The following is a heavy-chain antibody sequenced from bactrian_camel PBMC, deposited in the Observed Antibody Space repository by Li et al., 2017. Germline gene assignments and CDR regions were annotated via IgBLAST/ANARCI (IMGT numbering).Heavy chain of an antibody. V-gene: IGHV3-3*01. CDR3: AARVGDYWRNWSEATH. CDR1: GDTISSYC. J-gene: IGHJ4*01. D-gene: IGHD5*01. Sequence: QLVESGGGSVQAGGSLRLSCAASGDTISSYCLGWFRQAPGKEREGVARFYSPGGSTVYADSVSRRFTISQDTAKKTVYLQMNSLKPEDTAIYYCAARVGDYWRNWSEATHWGQGTQVTVTS. CDR2: FYSPGGST.